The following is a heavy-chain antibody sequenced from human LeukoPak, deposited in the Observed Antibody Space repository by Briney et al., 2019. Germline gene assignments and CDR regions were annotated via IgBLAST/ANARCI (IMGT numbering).Heavy chain of an antibody. Sequence: GRSLRLSCAASAFTFSNYGIHWVRQAPGKVLEWVSSISSKSSYIYYADSGKGRFTISRDNAKHSVFLQMTSLRADDTAVYYCARDIAVAGRGGFDYWGQGTLVTVSS. CDR1: AFTFSNYG. V-gene: IGHV3-21*01. J-gene: IGHJ4*02. D-gene: IGHD6-19*01. CDR3: ARDIAVAGRGGFDY. CDR2: ISSKSSYI.